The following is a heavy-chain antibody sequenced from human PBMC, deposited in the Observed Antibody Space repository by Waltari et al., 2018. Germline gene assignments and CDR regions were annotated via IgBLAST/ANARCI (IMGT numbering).Heavy chain of an antibody. CDR1: GFTFDDYA. CDR2: ISWNSGSI. V-gene: IGHV3-9*01. Sequence: EVQLVESGGGLVQPGRSLRLYCAASGFTFDDYAMHWVQQAPGKGLEWVSGISWNSGSIGYADSVKGRFTISRDNAKNSLYLQMNSLRAEDTALYYCAKGALLYGGNPYYFDYWGQGTLVTVSS. CDR3: AKGALLYGGNPYYFDY. D-gene: IGHD2-15*01. J-gene: IGHJ4*02.